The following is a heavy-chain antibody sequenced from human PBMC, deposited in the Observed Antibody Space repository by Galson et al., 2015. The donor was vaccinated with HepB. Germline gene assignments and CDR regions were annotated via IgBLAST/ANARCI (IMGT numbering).Heavy chain of an antibody. D-gene: IGHD5-12*01. CDR2: IDWDDDK. V-gene: IGHV2-70*01. Sequence: ALVKPTQTLTLTCTFSGFSLHTSGMCVSWIRHPPGKALEWLALIDWDDDKYYSTSLKTRLTISKDTSKNQVVLTMTNMDPVDTATYYCARIRNSGSRGGYYFYGMDVWGQGTTVTVSS. J-gene: IGHJ6*02. CDR3: ARIRNSGSRGGYYFYGMDV. CDR1: GFSLHTSGMC.